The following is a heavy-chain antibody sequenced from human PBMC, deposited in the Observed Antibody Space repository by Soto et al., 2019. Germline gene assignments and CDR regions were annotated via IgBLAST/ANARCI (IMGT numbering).Heavy chain of an antibody. CDR3: ARRKGDYYDSSGYHYYFDY. J-gene: IGHJ4*02. CDR1: GYTFTDYY. CDR2: INPNSGGT. V-gene: IGHV1-2*02. D-gene: IGHD3-22*01. Sequence: AAVKVSCKASGYTFTDYYVHWVRQAPGQGLEWMGWINPNSGGTKSAQKFQGRVTMTRDTSISTAYMELSRLRSDDTAVYYCARRKGDYYDSSGYHYYFDYWGQGTLVTVSS.